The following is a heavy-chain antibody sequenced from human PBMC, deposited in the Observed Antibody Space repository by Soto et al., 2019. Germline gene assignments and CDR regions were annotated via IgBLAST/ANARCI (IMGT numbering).Heavy chain of an antibody. J-gene: IGHJ4*02. CDR3: ARRTEGWNFDF. CDR2: ISWNSVYI. CDR1: GFTFDDYA. D-gene: IGHD6-19*01. Sequence: PGGSLRLSCAASGFTFDDYAMHWVRQAPGKGLEWVSGISWNSVYIVYADSVKGRFTISRDNAKNSLYLEMNSLRVEDTALYYCARRTEGWNFDFWGQGTQVTVSS. V-gene: IGHV3-9*01.